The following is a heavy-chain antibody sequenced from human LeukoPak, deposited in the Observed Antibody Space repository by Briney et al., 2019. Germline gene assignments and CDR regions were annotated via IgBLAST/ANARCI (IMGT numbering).Heavy chain of an antibody. CDR3: ARDQEGFDY. CDR1: GYTFTSYG. V-gene: IGHV1-18*01. CDR2: ISAYNGNT. J-gene: IGHJ4*02. Sequence: ASVKVSCEASGYTFTSYGISWVRQAPGQGLEWMGWISAYNGNTNYAQKFQGRVTVTRDTSTSTVHMELSGLRSEDTAVYYCARDQEGFDYWGQGTLVTVSS.